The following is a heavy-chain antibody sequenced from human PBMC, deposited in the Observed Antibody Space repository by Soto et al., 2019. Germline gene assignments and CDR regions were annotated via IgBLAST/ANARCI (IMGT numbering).Heavy chain of an antibody. CDR1: GYTFTGYY. CDR3: AREGHCTNGVCYTGSTFDY. CDR2: INPNSGGT. V-gene: IGHV1-2*04. D-gene: IGHD2-8*01. J-gene: IGHJ4*02. Sequence: DAVKVSCKASGYTFTGYYMHWVRQAPGQGLEWMGWINPNSGGTNYAQKFQGWVTMTRDTSISTAYMELSRLRSDDTAVYYCAREGHCTNGVCYTGSTFDYWGQGTLVTVSS.